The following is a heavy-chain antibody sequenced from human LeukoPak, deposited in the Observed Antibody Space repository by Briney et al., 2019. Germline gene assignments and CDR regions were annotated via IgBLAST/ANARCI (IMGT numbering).Heavy chain of an antibody. CDR1: GFTFSNYW. V-gene: IGHV3-7*03. J-gene: IGHJ4*02. D-gene: IGHD6-19*01. CDR3: ARETDYGYSSGWYTYYFDY. Sequence: GGSLRLSCAASGFTFSNYWMSWVRQTPGKGLEWVANIKEDGSDKYYVDSLKGRFTISRDNAKNSLYLQMNSLRAEDTAVYYCARETDYGYSSGWYTYYFDYWGQGTLVTVSS. CDR2: IKEDGSDK.